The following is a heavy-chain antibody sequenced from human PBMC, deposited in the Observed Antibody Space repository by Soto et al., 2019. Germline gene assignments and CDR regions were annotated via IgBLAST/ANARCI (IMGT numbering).Heavy chain of an antibody. CDR1: GFSLTTRPVG. D-gene: IGHD2-21*02. J-gene: IGHJ4*02. Sequence: QITLRESGPTLVKPTQTLTLTCTFSGFSLTTRPVGVGWIRQSPGKALEWLAFAYWDDDNRYSPSLRSRLTVTKDTSKNQVVLTMPNVDPVDTATYCCAHRRHSGDWNGGFFDYWGQGTLVTVSS. V-gene: IGHV2-5*02. CDR2: AYWDDDN. CDR3: AHRRHSGDWNGGFFDY.